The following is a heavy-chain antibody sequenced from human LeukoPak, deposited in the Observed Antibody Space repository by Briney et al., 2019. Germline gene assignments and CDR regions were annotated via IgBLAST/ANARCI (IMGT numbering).Heavy chain of an antibody. CDR2: ISGSGGST. Sequence: GGSLRLSCAASGFTFSSYGMSWVRQAPGKGLEWVSAISGSGGSTYYADSVKGRFTISRDNAKNSLYLQMNSLRAEDTAVYYCARDQSGEWELLSGWWFDPWGQGTLVTVSS. CDR1: GFTFSSYG. D-gene: IGHD1-26*01. CDR3: ARDQSGEWELLSGWWFDP. V-gene: IGHV3-23*01. J-gene: IGHJ5*02.